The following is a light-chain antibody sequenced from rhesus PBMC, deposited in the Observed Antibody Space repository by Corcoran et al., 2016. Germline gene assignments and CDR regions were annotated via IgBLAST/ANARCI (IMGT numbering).Light chain of an antibody. CDR3: QQGYNTPSS. J-gene: IGKJ2*01. CDR1: QGISSW. Sequence: DIQMTQSPSSLSASVGDKVTITCRASQGISSWLAWYQRKPGKAPRLLFKAASSLQSGVPSRFSGSGSGTDYTLTISSLQPEDFATYYCQQGYNTPSSFCQGTKVEIK. CDR2: AAS. V-gene: IGKV1-18*01.